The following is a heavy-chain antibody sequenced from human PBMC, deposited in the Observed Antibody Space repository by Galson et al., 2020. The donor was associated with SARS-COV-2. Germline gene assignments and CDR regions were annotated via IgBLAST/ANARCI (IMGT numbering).Heavy chain of an antibody. CDR1: GFTFSSYG. Sequence: GESLKISCAASGFTFSSYGMHWVRQAPGKGLEWVATIWYDGSNKYYADSVKGRFTISRDNSKNTLYLRMNSLRAEDTAVYYCARGTTVVIPGVCDYWGQGTLVTVSS. CDR2: IWYDGSNK. J-gene: IGHJ4*02. V-gene: IGHV3-33*01. CDR3: ARGTTVVIPGVCDY. D-gene: IGHD4-17*01.